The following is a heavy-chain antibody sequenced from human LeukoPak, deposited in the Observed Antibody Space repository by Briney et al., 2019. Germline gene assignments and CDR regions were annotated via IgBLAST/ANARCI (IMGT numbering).Heavy chain of an antibody. J-gene: IGHJ4*02. CDR2: INPNSGGT. Sequence: GASVKVSCKASGYTFTGYYMHWVRQAPGQGREWMGRINPNSGGTNYAQKFQGRVTMTRDTSISTAYMELSRLRSDDTAVYYCARDYWGIAVAGIEYYFDYWGQGTLVTVSS. D-gene: IGHD6-19*01. CDR1: GYTFTGYY. V-gene: IGHV1-2*06. CDR3: ARDYWGIAVAGIEYYFDY.